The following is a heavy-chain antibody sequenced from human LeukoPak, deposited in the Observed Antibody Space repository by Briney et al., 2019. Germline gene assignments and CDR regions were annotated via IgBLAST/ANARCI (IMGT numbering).Heavy chain of an antibody. V-gene: IGHV6-1*01. CDR2: AYYRSKWYN. CDR1: GDSISSNIAA. D-gene: IGHD1-14*01. CDR3: ARGVSNNRGDWLDP. J-gene: IGHJ5*02. Sequence: SQTLSLTCAIYGDSISSNIAAWNWIRQSPSRGLEWLGRAYYRSKWYNDYALSVRSRIMINPDTSKNQFSLLLRSVTAEDTAIYYCARGVSNNRGDWLDPWGQGTLVTVSS.